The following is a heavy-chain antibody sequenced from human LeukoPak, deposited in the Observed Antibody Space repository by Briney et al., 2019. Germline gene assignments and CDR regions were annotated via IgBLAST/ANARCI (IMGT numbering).Heavy chain of an antibody. V-gene: IGHV4-30-4*08. J-gene: IGHJ5*02. D-gene: IGHD4-11*01. CDR1: GGSISSGDYY. Sequence: SETLSLTCTVSGGSISSGDYYWSWIRQPPGKGLEWIGYIYYSGSTYYNPSLKSRVTISVDTSENQFSLKLSSVTAADTAVYYCARGDYSIYNWFDPWGQGTLVTVSS. CDR2: IYYSGST. CDR3: ARGDYSIYNWFDP.